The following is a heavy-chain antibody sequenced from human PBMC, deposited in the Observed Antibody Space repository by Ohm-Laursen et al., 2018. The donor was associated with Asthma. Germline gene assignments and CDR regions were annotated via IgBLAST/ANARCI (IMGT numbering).Heavy chain of an antibody. J-gene: IGHJ6*02. D-gene: IGHD2-15*01. CDR3: ARGRSGGCHWGPCDFNSPLDV. CDR1: GITFSDSY. Sequence: GSLRLSCAASGITFSDSYMTWIRQAPGKGLEWISYISASAGTMYYADSVKGRFTISRDNAKKSLFLHMSSLRAEDTAVYYCARGRSGGCHWGPCDFNSPLDVWGQGTTVIVSS. CDR2: ISASAGTM. V-gene: IGHV3-11*01.